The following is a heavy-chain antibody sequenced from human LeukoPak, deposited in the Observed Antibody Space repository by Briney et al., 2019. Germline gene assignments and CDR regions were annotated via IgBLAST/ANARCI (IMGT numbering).Heavy chain of an antibody. J-gene: IGHJ4*02. D-gene: IGHD5-12*01. CDR2: IRSKANSYAT. V-gene: IGHV3-73*01. CDR3: TSGSIY. Sequence: LEWVGRIRSKANSYATAYAASVKGRFTISRDDSKNTAYLQMNSLKTEDTAVYYCTSGSIYWGQGTLVTVSS.